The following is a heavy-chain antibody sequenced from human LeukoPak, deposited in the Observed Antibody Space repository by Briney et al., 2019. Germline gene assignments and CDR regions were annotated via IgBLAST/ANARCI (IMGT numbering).Heavy chain of an antibody. CDR3: AKGSRTSRPYYFDF. V-gene: IGHV3-23*01. CDR2: ITGSGDDT. J-gene: IGHJ4*02. D-gene: IGHD3/OR15-3a*01. Sequence: GGSLRLSCAASGFTFNNYAMSWVRQAPGKGLEWVSAITGSGDDTYHADSVKGRFTISRGNSKNTLYLQMNSLRAEDTAVYYCAKGSRTSRPYYFDFWGQEILVTVSS. CDR1: GFTFNNYA.